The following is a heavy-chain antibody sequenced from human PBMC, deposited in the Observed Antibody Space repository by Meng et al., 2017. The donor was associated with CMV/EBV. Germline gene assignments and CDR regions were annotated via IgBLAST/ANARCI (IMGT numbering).Heavy chain of an antibody. CDR2: IIPIFGTA. D-gene: IGHD3-3*01. J-gene: IGHJ5*02. CDR3: ARGGDFWSGNWFDP. Sequence: SVKVSCKASGYTFTSYGISGVRQAPGQGLEWMGGIIPIFGTANYAQKFQGRVTITTDESTSTAYMELSSLRSEDTAVYYCARGGDFWSGNWFDPWGQGTLVTVSS. CDR1: GYTFTSYG. V-gene: IGHV1-69*05.